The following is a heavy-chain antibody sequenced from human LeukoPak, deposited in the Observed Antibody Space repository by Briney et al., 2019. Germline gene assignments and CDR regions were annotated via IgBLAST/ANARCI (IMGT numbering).Heavy chain of an antibody. V-gene: IGHV4-59*01. J-gene: IGHJ4*02. Sequence: SETLSLTCTVSGGSISNYYWSWIRQPPGKGLEWIGYFYYSGSTNYNPSLKSRVTISVDTSKSQFSLNLSSVTAADTAVYYCARSLGFGEIQFDYWGQGTLVTVSS. CDR2: FYYSGST. CDR3: ARSLGFGEIQFDY. D-gene: IGHD3-10*01. CDR1: GGSISNYY.